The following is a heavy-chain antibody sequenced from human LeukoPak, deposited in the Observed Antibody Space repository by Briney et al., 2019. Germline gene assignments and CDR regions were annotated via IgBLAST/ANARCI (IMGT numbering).Heavy chain of an antibody. CDR2: MNPNSGNT. D-gene: IGHD1-26*01. Sequence: ASVKVSCKASGYTFTSYGISWVRQATGQGLEWMGWMNPNSGNTGYAQKFQGRVTMTRDTSTSTVYMELSSLRSEDTAVYYCARGEGYRVGAWWYFDYWGQGTLVTVSS. V-gene: IGHV1-8*02. CDR1: GYTFTSYG. CDR3: ARGEGYRVGAWWYFDY. J-gene: IGHJ4*02.